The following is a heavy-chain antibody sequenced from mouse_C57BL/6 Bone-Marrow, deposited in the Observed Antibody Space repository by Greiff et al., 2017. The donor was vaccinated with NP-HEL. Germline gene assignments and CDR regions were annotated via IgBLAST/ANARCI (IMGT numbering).Heavy chain of an antibody. V-gene: IGHV1-20*01. D-gene: IGHD1-2*01. Sequence: EVKLVESGPELVKPGDSVKISCKASGYSFTGYFMNWVMQSHGKSLEWIGRINPYTGDTFYNQKFKGKATLTVDKSSSTAHMELRSLTSEDSAVYECAREGRRRGVDYWGQGTTLTVSS. CDR2: INPYTGDT. J-gene: IGHJ2*01. CDR3: AREGRRRGVDY. CDR1: GYSFTGYF.